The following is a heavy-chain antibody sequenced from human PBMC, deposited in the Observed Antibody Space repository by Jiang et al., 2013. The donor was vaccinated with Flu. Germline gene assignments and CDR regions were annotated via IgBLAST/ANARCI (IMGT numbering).Heavy chain of an antibody. Sequence: QTLSLTCAISGDSVSSNSAAWNWIRQSPSRGLEWLGRTYYRSKWYNDYAVSVKSRITINPDTSKNQFSLQLNSVTPEDTAVYYCARAQDYYDSSGYYPAPFDYWGQGTLVTVS. CDR3: ARAQDYYDSSGYYPAPFDY. V-gene: IGHV6-1*01. CDR1: GDSVSSNSAA. D-gene: IGHD3-22*01. CDR2: TYYRSKWYN. J-gene: IGHJ4*02.